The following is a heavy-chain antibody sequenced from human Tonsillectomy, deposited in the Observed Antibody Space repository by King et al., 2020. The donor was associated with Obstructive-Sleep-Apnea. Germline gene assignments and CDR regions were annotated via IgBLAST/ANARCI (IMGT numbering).Heavy chain of an antibody. CDR3: ARDLGYSGYDYEGGIGY. J-gene: IGHJ4*02. Sequence: QLQESGPGLVKPSQTLSLTCTVSGGSISSGGYYWSWIRQHPGKGLEWIGYIYYSGSTYYNPSLKSRVTISVDTSKNQFSLKLSSVTAADTAVYYCARDLGYSGYDYEGGIGYWGKGTLVTVSS. CDR1: GGSISSGGYY. V-gene: IGHV4-31*03. CDR2: IYYSGST. D-gene: IGHD5-12*01.